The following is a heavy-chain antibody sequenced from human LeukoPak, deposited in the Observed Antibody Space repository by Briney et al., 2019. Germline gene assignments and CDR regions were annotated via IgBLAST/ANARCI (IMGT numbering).Heavy chain of an antibody. V-gene: IGHV3-7*03. CDR3: ASSLCYDILYSFDY. Sequence: GGSLRLSCAASGFTFSSYWMSWVRQAPGKGLEWVANIKQDGSEKYYVDSVKGRFTISRDNAKNSLYLQMNSLRAEDTAVYYCASSLCYDILYSFDYWGQGTLVTVSS. D-gene: IGHD3-9*01. J-gene: IGHJ4*02. CDR2: IKQDGSEK. CDR1: GFTFSSYW.